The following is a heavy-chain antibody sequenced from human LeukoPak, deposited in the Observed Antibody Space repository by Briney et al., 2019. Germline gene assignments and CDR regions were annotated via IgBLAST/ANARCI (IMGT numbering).Heavy chain of an antibody. V-gene: IGHV3-23*01. CDR2: ISGSGGST. J-gene: IGHJ4*02. CDR1: GFTLSSYA. Sequence: GGSLRLSCAASGFTLSSYAISWVRQAPGKGLEWVSAISGSGGSTYYADSVKGRFTISRDNSKNTLYLQMNSLRAEDTAVYYCAKVPSGSYSPHFDYWGQGTLVTVSS. D-gene: IGHD1-26*01. CDR3: AKVPSGSYSPHFDY.